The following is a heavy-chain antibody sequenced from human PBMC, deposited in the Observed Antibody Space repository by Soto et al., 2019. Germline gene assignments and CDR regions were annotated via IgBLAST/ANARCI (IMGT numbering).Heavy chain of an antibody. CDR2: IYDIGST. V-gene: IGHV4-59*01. CDR3: ARGYSPALGAPWARVNWFET. D-gene: IGHD1-26*01. CDR1: GGSMSNYY. J-gene: IGHJ5*02. Sequence: TVSGGSMSNYYWSWIRQPPGKGLEWIGYIYDIGSTKYNPSLKSRVTMSVDTSRNQVSLNLTSETAADTAVYYCARGYSPALGAPWARVNWFETLGQGKLVTVSS.